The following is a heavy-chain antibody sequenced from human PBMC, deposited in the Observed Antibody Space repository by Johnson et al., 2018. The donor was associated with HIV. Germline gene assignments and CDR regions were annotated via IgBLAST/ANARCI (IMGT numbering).Heavy chain of an antibody. CDR3: ARRDSGSLSFDI. Sequence: QVQLVESGGGVVQPGGSLRLSCAASGFAFSSYGMHWVRQAPGKGLEWVAFIRYDGSNKYYADSVKGRFTISRDNSKNTLYLQMTSLRAEDTALYYCARRDSGSLSFDIWDQGTMVTVSS. V-gene: IGHV3-30*02. CDR1: GFAFSSYG. CDR2: IRYDGSNK. D-gene: IGHD1-26*01. J-gene: IGHJ3*02.